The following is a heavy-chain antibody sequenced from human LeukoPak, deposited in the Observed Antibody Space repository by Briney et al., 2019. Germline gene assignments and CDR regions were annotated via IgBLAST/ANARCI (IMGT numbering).Heavy chain of an antibody. D-gene: IGHD5-18*01. CDR3: ARTPTTYTYGTFDS. CDR1: GGSISSYY. J-gene: IGHJ4*02. CDR2: ICYSGST. V-gene: IGHV4-59*01. Sequence: PSETLSLTCTASGGSISSYYWSWIRQPPGKGLEWIGYICYSGSTDYNPSLKSRVTISVDTSKNQFSLQLSSVTAADTALYYCARTPTTYTYGTFDSWGQGTLVTVSS.